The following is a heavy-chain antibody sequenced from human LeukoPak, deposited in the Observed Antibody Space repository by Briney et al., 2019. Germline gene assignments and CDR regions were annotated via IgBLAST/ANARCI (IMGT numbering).Heavy chain of an antibody. CDR1: GYTFTSYA. Sequence: ASVKVSCKASGYTFTSYAMNWVRQAPGQGLEWMGWINTNTGNPTYAQGFTGRFVFSLDTSVSTAYLQISSLKVEDTAVYYCARGYSSSWYSGTEHWGQGTLVTVSS. CDR3: ARGYSSSWYSGTEH. D-gene: IGHD6-13*01. V-gene: IGHV7-4-1*02. J-gene: IGHJ1*01. CDR2: INTNTGNP.